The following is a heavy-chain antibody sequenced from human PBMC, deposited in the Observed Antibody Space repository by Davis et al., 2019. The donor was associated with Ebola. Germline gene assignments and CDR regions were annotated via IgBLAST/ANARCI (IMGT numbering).Heavy chain of an antibody. CDR2: IDPSDSYT. V-gene: IGHV5-10-1*01. J-gene: IGHJ6*02. CDR3: ARRASSSYYGMDV. CDR1: GYSSTSYW. Sequence: KVSCKGSGYSSTSYWTSWVRQLRGNGLEWMGRIDPSDSYTNYSPSFQGHVTISADNSISTAYLQWSSLKASDTAMYYCARRASSSYYGMDVWGQGTTVTVSS. D-gene: IGHD2-2*01.